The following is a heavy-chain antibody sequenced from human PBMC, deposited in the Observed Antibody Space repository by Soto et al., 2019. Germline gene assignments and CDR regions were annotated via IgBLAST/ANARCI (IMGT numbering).Heavy chain of an antibody. Sequence: QVQLVESGGGLVKPGGSLRLSCAASGLTFSDHYMTWIRQAPGKGLEWISYISSSAGTIYYADSVKGRFTISRDNAKNPPYLPMTNPRAQDTAVYYCARAPYLGSGTYYYYALDVWGQGTTVTVSS. CDR3: ARAPYLGSGTYYYYALDV. V-gene: IGHV3-11*01. J-gene: IGHJ6*02. CDR1: GLTFSDHY. CDR2: ISSSAGTI. D-gene: IGHD3-10*01.